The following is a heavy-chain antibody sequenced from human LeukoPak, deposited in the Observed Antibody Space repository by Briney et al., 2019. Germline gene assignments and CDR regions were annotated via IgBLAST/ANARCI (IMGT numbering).Heavy chain of an antibody. CDR2: IYYSGST. CDR3: ARAGSHWYFDL. Sequence: SETLSLTCAVSGGSISSSNWWSWVRQPPGKGLEWIGYIYYSGSTYYNPYLKSRVTISVDTSKNQFSLKLSSVTAADTAVYYCARAGSHWYFDLWGRGTLVTVSS. J-gene: IGHJ2*01. V-gene: IGHV4-30-4*01. CDR1: GGSISSSNW.